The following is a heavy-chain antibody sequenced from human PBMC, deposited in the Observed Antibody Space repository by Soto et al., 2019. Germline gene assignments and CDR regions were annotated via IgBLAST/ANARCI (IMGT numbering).Heavy chain of an antibody. CDR1: RGTFSSYA. Sequence: QVQLVQSGAEVKKPGSSVKVSCKASRGTFSSYAISWVRQAPGQGLEWMGGIIPIFGTANYAQKFQGRVTITADKATSTASLELSSLSSEDTAVYYCARVGSGWSRGVNWFDPWGQGTLVTVSS. D-gene: IGHD6-19*01. V-gene: IGHV1-69*06. J-gene: IGHJ5*02. CDR2: IIPIFGTA. CDR3: ARVGSGWSRGVNWFDP.